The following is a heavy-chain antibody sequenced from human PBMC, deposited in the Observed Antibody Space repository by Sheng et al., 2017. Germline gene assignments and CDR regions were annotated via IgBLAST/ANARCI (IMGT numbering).Heavy chain of an antibody. Sequence: QGQLVQSGAEMKKPGASVKVSCKASGYTFSDYHMHWVRQAPGQGLEWMGRINPNSGGTNYAQKFQGRVTMTRDTSISTGYMELTRLTSDDTAMYYCATLENFGSGSSSRVIVDYWGQGTPVTVSS. CDR3: ATLENFGSGSSSRVIVDY. D-gene: IGHD3-10*01. J-gene: IGHJ4*02. CDR1: GYTFSDYH. V-gene: IGHV1-2*06. CDR2: INPNSGGT.